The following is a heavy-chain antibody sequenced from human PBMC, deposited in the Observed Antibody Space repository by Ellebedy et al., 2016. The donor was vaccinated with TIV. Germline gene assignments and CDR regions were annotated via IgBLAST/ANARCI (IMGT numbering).Heavy chain of an antibody. V-gene: IGHV4-59*01. J-gene: IGHJ6*02. Sequence: SETLSLTCTVSGGSISSYYWSWIRQPPGKGLEWIGYIYYSGSTNYNPSLKSRVTISVDTSKNQFSLKLSSVTAADTAVYYCARARPYYYYGMDVWGQGTTVTVSS. CDR1: GGSISSYY. CDR3: ARARPYYYYGMDV. CDR2: IYYSGST.